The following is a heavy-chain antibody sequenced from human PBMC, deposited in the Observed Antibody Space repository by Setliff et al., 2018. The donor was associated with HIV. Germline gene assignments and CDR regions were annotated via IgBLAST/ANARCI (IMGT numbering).Heavy chain of an antibody. J-gene: IGHJ3*02. CDR3: ARAPSGSWGDLLAAFDI. CDR2: IYTSGST. Sequence: SETLSLTCTASGGSISSGSYYWSWIRQPAGKGLEWIGYIYTSGSTNYNPSLKSRVTISVDTSKNQFSLKLSSVTAADTAVYYCARAPSGSWGDLLAAFDIWGQGTMVTVSS. D-gene: IGHD1-26*01. CDR1: GGSISSGSYY. V-gene: IGHV4-61*09.